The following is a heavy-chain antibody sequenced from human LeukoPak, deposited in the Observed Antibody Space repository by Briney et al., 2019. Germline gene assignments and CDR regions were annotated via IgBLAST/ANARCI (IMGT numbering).Heavy chain of an antibody. V-gene: IGHV4-59*01. J-gene: IGHJ4*02. CDR1: GGSISSYY. CDR3: ARYGRGDGYNYFDY. CDR2: IYYSGST. Sequence: PSETLSLTCTVSGGSISSYYWSWIRQPPGKGLEWIGYIYYSGSTNYNPSLKSRVTISVDTSKNQFSLKLSSVTAADTAVYYCARYGRGDGYNYFDYWGQGTLVTVSS. D-gene: IGHD5-24*01.